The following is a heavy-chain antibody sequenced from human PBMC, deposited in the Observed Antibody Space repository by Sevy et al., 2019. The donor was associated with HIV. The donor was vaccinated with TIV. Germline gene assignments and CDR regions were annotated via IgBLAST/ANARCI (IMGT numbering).Heavy chain of an antibody. CDR1: GFTFSDYY. CDR3: ARDPSYSGYAGGYFDY. J-gene: IGHJ4*02. CDR2: ISSSGSTI. Sequence: GGSLRLSCAASGFTFSDYYMSWIRQAPGKGLEWVSYISSSGSTIYYADSVKGRFTISRDNAKNPLYLQMNSLRAEDTAVYYCARDPSYSGYAGGYFDYWGQGTLVTVSS. D-gene: IGHD5-12*01. V-gene: IGHV3-11*01.